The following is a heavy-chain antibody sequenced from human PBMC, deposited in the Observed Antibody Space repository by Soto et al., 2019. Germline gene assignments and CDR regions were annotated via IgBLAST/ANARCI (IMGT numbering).Heavy chain of an antibody. D-gene: IGHD2-15*01. CDR2: IVPILRTT. CDR3: ARPRYCSGGSCDNNLDY. J-gene: IGHJ4*02. CDR1: GGTFSSYT. Sequence: QVQLVQSGAEVKKPGSSVKVSCKASGGTFSSYTITWVRQAPGQGLEWMGGIVPILRTTNYAPTSQGRVTITADESTSTSYMELSNLRYGDTAVYYCARPRYCSGGSCDNNLDYWGQGTLVSVSS. V-gene: IGHV1-69*16.